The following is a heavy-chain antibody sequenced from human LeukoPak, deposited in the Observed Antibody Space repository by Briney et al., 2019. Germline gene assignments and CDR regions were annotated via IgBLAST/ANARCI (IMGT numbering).Heavy chain of an antibody. CDR3: ARGGDYSQFDY. Sequence: GGSLRLSCAASGFTFSSYAMHWVRQAPGKGLEWVAVISYDGSDKYYADSVKGRFTISRDNSENTLYLQMNSLRAEDTAVYYCARGGDYSQFDYWGQGTLVTVSS. CDR1: GFTFSSYA. J-gene: IGHJ4*02. CDR2: ISYDGSDK. V-gene: IGHV3-30*04. D-gene: IGHD1-26*01.